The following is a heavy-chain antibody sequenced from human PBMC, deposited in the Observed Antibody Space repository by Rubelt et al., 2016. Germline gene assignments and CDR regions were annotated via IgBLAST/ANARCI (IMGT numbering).Heavy chain of an antibody. CDR1: GGSFSGYY. Sequence: QVQLQQWGAGLLKPSETLSLTCAVYGGSFSGYYWSWIRQPPGKGLEWIGEINHSGSTNYNPSLKCRVTIAVDTSKNQFSLKLKSVTAADTAVYYCARGINSVGNYSRAWFDPWGQGTLVTVSS. CDR2: INHSGST. CDR3: ARGINSVGNYSRAWFDP. J-gene: IGHJ5*02. V-gene: IGHV4-34*01. D-gene: IGHD1-7*01.